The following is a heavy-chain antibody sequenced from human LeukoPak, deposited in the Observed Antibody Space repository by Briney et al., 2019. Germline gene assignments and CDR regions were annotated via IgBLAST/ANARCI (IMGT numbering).Heavy chain of an antibody. Sequence: PSETLSLTCAVYGGSFSGYYWSWIRQPPGKGLEWIGEINHSGSTNYNPSLKSRVTISVDTSKNQFSLKLSSVTAADTAVYYCARGVTIFGVVTGMDVWGQGTTITVSS. D-gene: IGHD3-3*01. CDR1: GGSFSGYY. CDR3: ARGVTIFGVVTGMDV. V-gene: IGHV4-34*01. CDR2: INHSGST. J-gene: IGHJ6*02.